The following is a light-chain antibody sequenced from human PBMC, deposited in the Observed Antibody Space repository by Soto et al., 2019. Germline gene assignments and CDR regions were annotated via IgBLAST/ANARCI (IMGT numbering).Light chain of an antibody. CDR1: SSDVGAYDF. J-gene: IGLJ2*01. V-gene: IGLV2-14*01. CDR3: SSYTGSSTVV. Sequence: QSALTQSASVSGSPGQSITISCTGTSSDVGAYDFVSWYQQHPGKAPKLLIYDVSNRPSWISDRFSGSKSGNTASLTISGLQAEDEADYYCSSYTGSSTVVFGGGTKVTVL. CDR2: DVS.